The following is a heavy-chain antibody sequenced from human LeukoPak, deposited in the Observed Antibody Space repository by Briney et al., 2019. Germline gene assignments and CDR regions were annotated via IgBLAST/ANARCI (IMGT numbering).Heavy chain of an antibody. CDR2: ISAYNGNT. D-gene: IGHD3-22*01. CDR1: GYTFTSYG. J-gene: IGHJ3*02. V-gene: IGHV1-18*01. Sequence: ASVKVSCKASGYTFTSYGMSWVRHAPGQGLEWMGWISAYNGNTNYAQKLQGRVTMTTDTSTSTAYMELRSLRSDDTAVYYCARLNWLSNAFDIWGQGTMVTVSS. CDR3: ARLNWLSNAFDI.